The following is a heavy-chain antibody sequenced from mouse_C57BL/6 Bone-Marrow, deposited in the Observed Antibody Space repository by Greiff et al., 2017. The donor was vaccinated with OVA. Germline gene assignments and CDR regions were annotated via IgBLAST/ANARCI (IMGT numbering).Heavy chain of an antibody. CDR1: GYAFSSSW. D-gene: IGHD2-3*01. V-gene: IGHV1-82*01. J-gene: IGHJ2*01. CDR3: ARHEDGYYASYFDY. Sequence: QVQLQQSGPELVKPGASVKISCKASGYAFSSSWMNWVKQRPGKGLEWIGRIYPGDGDTNYNGKFKGKATLTADKSSSTAYMQLNSLTSEDSAVYFCARHEDGYYASYFDYWGQGTTLTVSS. CDR2: IYPGDGDT.